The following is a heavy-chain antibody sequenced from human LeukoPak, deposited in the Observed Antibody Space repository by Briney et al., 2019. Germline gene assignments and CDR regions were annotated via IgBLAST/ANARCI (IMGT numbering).Heavy chain of an antibody. CDR2: IYYSGST. CDR3: ARSPIRLGEFSSPFDY. J-gene: IGHJ4*02. D-gene: IGHD3-16*01. V-gene: IGHV4-59*01. Sequence: PSETLSLTCTVSGGSISSYYWSWIRQPPGKGLEWIGYIYYSGSTNYNPSLKSRVTISVDTSKNQFSLKLSSVTAADTAVYHCARSPIRLGEFSSPFDYWGQGTLVTVSS. CDR1: GGSISSYY.